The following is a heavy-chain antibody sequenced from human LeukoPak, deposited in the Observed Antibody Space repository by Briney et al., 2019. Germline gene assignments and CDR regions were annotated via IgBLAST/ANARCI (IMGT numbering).Heavy chain of an antibody. D-gene: IGHD6-19*01. Sequence: ASVKVSCKAFGYTLTGYYMHWVRQAPGQGLEWMGWIYPNSGDTNYAQKFQGRVTMTRDTSISTTYMELRRLTSDDTAVYYCARDLAVATLWGQGTLVTVSS. CDR1: GYTLTGYY. V-gene: IGHV1-2*02. CDR3: ARDLAVATL. J-gene: IGHJ4*02. CDR2: IYPNSGDT.